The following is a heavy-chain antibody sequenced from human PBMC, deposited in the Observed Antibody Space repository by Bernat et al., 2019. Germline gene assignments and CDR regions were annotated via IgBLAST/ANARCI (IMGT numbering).Heavy chain of an antibody. CDR3: ARVGYRADGGSWNYFDY. V-gene: IGHV3-64*01. CDR1: GFTFSSYA. J-gene: IGHJ4*02. CDR2: ISNNGGTT. Sequence: EVQLVESGGGLVQPGGSLRLSCAASGFTFSSYAMNWVRQAPGKRLEYVSAISNNGGTTHYANSVKGRFTISRDNSKNTLDLQMGSLRVDDMAVYYCARVGYRADGGSWNYFDYWGQGTLVTVSS. D-gene: IGHD6-13*01.